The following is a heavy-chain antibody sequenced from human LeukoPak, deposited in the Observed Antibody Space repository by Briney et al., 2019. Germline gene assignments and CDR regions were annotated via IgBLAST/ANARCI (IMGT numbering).Heavy chain of an antibody. CDR3: AKVRDIVVVPAARNWFDP. Sequence: GGSLRLSCAASGFTFSNYGMSWVRQAPGKGLEWVSAISGSGGNTYYADSLKGRFTISRDNSKNTLYLQMNSLRAEDTAVYYCAKVRDIVVVPAARNWFDPWGQGTLVTVSS. CDR1: GFTFSNYG. J-gene: IGHJ5*02. V-gene: IGHV3-23*01. D-gene: IGHD2-2*01. CDR2: ISGSGGNT.